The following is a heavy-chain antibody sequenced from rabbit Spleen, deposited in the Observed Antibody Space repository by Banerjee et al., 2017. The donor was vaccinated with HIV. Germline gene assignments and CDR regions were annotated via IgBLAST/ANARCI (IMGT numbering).Heavy chain of an antibody. Sequence: QSLEESGGGLVKPGASLTLTCTASGFSFSSGAYMCWVRQAPGKGLEWIACIDTNDGDTDYANWPKGRFTISKTSSTTVTLQMTSLTAADTATYFCARNYVNAFDPWGQGTLVTVS. CDR1: GFSFSSGAY. D-gene: IGHD1-1*01. V-gene: IGHV1S40*01. J-gene: IGHJ2*01. CDR3: ARNYVNAFDP. CDR2: IDTNDGDT.